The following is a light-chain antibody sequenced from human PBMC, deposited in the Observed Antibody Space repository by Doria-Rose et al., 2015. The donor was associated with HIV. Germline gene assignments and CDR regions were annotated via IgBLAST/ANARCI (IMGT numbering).Light chain of an antibody. CDR3: HQYGTSWT. J-gene: IGKJ1*01. CDR2: DGS. CDR1: QSSSSTY. V-gene: IGKV3-20*01. Sequence: TQSPGTLSLSPGERATLSCRASQSSSSTYLAWYQQKPGLAPSLLIYDGSTRATGIPDRFSASGSGTDFTLTINRLEPEDFALYYCHQYGTSWTFGQGTKVEI.